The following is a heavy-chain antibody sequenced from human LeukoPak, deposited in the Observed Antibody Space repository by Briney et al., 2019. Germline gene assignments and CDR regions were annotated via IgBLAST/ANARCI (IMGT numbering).Heavy chain of an antibody. Sequence: PSETLSLTCAVYGGSFSGYYWSWIRQPPGKGLEWIGEINHSGSTNYNPSLKSRVTISVDTSKNQFSLKLSSVTAADTAVYYCASLGSYNFDYWGQGTLVTVS. V-gene: IGHV4-34*01. D-gene: IGHD1-26*01. CDR3: ASLGSYNFDY. CDR1: GGSFSGYY. CDR2: INHSGST. J-gene: IGHJ4*02.